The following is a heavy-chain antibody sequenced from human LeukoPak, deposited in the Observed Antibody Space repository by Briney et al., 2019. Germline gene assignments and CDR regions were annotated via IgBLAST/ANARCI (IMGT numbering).Heavy chain of an antibody. CDR1: GGSISSYY. D-gene: IGHD3-3*01. V-gene: IGHV4-59*12. J-gene: IGHJ5*02. Sequence: SETLSLTCTVSGGSISSYYWSWIRQPPGKGLEWIGYIYYSGSTNYNPSLKSRVTISVDTSKNQFSLKLCSVTAADTAVYYCARDFWSGYSLDWFDPWGQGTLVTVSS. CDR3: ARDFWSGYSLDWFDP. CDR2: IYYSGST.